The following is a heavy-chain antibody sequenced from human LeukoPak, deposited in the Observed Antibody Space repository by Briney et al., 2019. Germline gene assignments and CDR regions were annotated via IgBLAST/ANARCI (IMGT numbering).Heavy chain of an antibody. CDR2: ISAYNGNT. Sequence: ASVKVSCKASGYTFTSYGISWVRQAPGQGLEWMGWISAYNGNTNYAQKLQGRVTMTTDTSTSTAYMELRSLRSDDMAVYCCARMGITIFGVVSWFDPWGQGTLVTVSS. V-gene: IGHV1-18*03. D-gene: IGHD3-3*01. CDR3: ARMGITIFGVVSWFDP. J-gene: IGHJ5*02. CDR1: GYTFTSYG.